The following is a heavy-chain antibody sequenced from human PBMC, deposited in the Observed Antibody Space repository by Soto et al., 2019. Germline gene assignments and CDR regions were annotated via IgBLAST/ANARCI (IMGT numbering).Heavy chain of an antibody. D-gene: IGHD6-13*01. J-gene: IGHJ4*02. V-gene: IGHV1-46*01. Sequence: GSVKVSCKASGYTCTSYDMHWVRQAPGQGLEWMGIINPSGGSTSYAQKFQGRVTMTRDTSTSTVYMELSSLRSEDTAVYYCAREVRYSSSRGGNGYFDYWGQGTLVTVSS. CDR2: INPSGGST. CDR3: AREVRYSSSRGGNGYFDY. CDR1: GYTCTSYD.